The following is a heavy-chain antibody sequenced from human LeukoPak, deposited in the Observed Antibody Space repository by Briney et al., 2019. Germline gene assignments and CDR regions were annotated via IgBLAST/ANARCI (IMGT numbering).Heavy chain of an antibody. CDR2: IIPIFGTA. Sequence: GSSVKVSCKASGGTFSSYAISWVRQAPGQGLEWMGGIIPIFGTANYAQKFQGRVTITTDESTSTAYMELSRLTSDDTAVYYCARDLSMAAPGTDFDYWGQGTLVTVSS. J-gene: IGHJ4*02. CDR1: GGTFSSYA. D-gene: IGHD6-13*01. V-gene: IGHV1-69*05. CDR3: ARDLSMAAPGTDFDY.